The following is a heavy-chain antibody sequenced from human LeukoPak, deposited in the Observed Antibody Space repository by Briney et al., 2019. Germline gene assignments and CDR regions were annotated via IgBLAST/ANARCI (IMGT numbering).Heavy chain of an antibody. CDR1: GGSISSSSYY. V-gene: IGHV4-39*01. Sequence: SETLSLTCTVSGGSISSSSYYWGWIRQPPGKGLEWIGSIVYSGYTYYNPSLKNRVTISVDTSKNQFSLKLSSVTAADTAVYYCARRSGNYGVHYAMDVWGQGTTVTVSS. CDR3: ARRSGNYGVHYAMDV. CDR2: IVYSGYT. D-gene: IGHD4-17*01. J-gene: IGHJ6*02.